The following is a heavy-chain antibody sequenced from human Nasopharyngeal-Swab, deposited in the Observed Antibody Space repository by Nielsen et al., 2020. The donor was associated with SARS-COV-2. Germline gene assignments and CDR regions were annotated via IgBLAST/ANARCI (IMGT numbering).Heavy chain of an antibody. J-gene: IGHJ5*02. Sequence: PSVKVSCKASGYTFTSYYMHWVRQAPGQGLEWMGIINPSGGSTSYAQKFQGRVTMTRDTSTSTVYMELSSLRSEDTAVYYCAREVIVVVPAANKETATGPESWFDPWGQGTLVTVSS. CDR1: GYTFTSYY. D-gene: IGHD2-2*01. V-gene: IGHV1-46*01. CDR3: AREVIVVVPAANKETATGPESWFDP. CDR2: INPSGGST.